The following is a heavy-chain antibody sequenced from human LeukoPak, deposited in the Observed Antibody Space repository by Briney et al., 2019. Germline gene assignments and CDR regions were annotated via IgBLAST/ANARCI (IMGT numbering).Heavy chain of an antibody. Sequence: GGSLRLSCAASGFTFSSYTMNWVRQAPGKGLEWVSSITSSSSYIYYADSVKGRFTISRDNAKNTLYLQMNSLRAEDTAVYYCAKETKRTMIVVAADYWGQGTLVTVSS. CDR2: ITSSSSYI. CDR1: GFTFSSYT. V-gene: IGHV3-21*04. CDR3: AKETKRTMIVVAADY. J-gene: IGHJ4*02. D-gene: IGHD3-22*01.